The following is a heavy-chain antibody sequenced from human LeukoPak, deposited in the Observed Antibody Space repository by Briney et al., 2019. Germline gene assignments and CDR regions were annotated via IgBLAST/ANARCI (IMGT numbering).Heavy chain of an antibody. V-gene: IGHV4-59*01. CDR3: ARGPQLWPYYFDY. J-gene: IGHJ4*02. CDR2: IYYRGST. Sequence: PSETLSLTCTVSGGSISSYYGSWVRQPPGKGLEGIGYIYYRGSTNYNPSIKSRVTISVDTSTNQFSLKLTSVTAADTAVYYCARGPQLWPYYFDYWGQGTLVTVSS. CDR1: GGSISSYY. D-gene: IGHD5-18*01.